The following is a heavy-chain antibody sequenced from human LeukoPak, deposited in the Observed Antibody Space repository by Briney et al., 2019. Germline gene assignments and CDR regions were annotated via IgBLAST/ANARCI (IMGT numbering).Heavy chain of an antibody. D-gene: IGHD6-19*01. CDR1: GGSFSGYY. V-gene: IGHV4-34*01. CDR3: ARAAVAGQGNYFDY. J-gene: IGHJ4*02. CDR2: INHSGST. Sequence: SETLSLTSAVYGGSFSGYYWSWIRQPPGKGLEWIGEINHSGSTNYHPSLKSRVTISVDTSKNQFSLKLSSVTAADTAVYYCARAAVAGQGNYFDYWGQGTLVTVSS.